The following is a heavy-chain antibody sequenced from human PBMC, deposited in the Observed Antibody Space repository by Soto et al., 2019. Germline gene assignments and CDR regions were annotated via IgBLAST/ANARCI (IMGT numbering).Heavy chain of an antibody. CDR2: ISAYNGNT. V-gene: IGHV1-18*01. Sequence: SVKVSCKASGYTSTSYGISWVRQAPGQGLEWMGWISAYNGNTNYAQKLQGRVTMATDTSTSTAYMELRSLRSDDTAVYYCARDRYNWNSLYYGMDVWGQGTTVTVSS. J-gene: IGHJ6*02. D-gene: IGHD1-7*01. CDR3: ARDRYNWNSLYYGMDV. CDR1: GYTSTSYG.